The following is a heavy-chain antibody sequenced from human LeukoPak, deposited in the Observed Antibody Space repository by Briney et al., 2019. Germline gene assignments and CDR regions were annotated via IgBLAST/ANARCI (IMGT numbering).Heavy chain of an antibody. CDR3: ARGGSYRGEDY. J-gene: IGHJ4*02. D-gene: IGHD1-26*01. CDR2: IYSSGST. CDR1: GGSFSSYD. Sequence: PSETLSLTCTVSGGSFSSYDRSWLRQPAGKGLEWIGRIYSSGSTNYNPSLKSRITMSVDTSKNQFSLKLSSVTAADTAVYYCARGGSYRGEDYWGQGTLVTVSS. V-gene: IGHV4-4*07.